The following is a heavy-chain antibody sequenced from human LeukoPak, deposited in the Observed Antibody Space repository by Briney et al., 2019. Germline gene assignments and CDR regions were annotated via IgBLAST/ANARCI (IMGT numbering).Heavy chain of an antibody. CDR3: ARLVAGSVFDY. CDR1: GGSISSSSYY. J-gene: IGHJ4*02. V-gene: IGHV4-39*01. D-gene: IGHD6-19*01. CDR2: IYYSGST. Sequence: SETLSLTCTVSGGSISSSSYYWGWIRQPPGKGLEWIGSIYYSGSTYYNPSLKSQVTISVDTSKNQFSLKLSSVTAADTAVYYCARLVAGSVFDYWGQGTLVTVSS.